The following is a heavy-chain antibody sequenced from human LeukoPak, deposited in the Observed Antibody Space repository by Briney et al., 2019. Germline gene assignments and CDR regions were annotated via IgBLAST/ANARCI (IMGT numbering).Heavy chain of an antibody. V-gene: IGHV4-30-2*01. Sequence: SETLSLTCAVSGGSISSGGYSWSWIRQPPGKGLEWIGYIYHSGGTYYNPSLKSRVTISVDRSKNQFSLKLSSVTAADTAVYYCARAIYYDSSGFDYWGQGTLVTVSS. J-gene: IGHJ4*02. CDR2: IYHSGGT. CDR3: ARAIYYDSSGFDY. CDR1: GGSISSGGYS. D-gene: IGHD3-22*01.